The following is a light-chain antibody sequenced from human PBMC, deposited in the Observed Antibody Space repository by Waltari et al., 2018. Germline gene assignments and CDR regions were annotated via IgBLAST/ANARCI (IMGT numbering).Light chain of an antibody. CDR3: QQSYGTPYT. V-gene: IGKV1-39*01. CDR2: VAS. J-gene: IGKJ2*01. Sequence: DIQVTQSPSSLSASVGDRVTITCRASRSIGHYINWYQQRPGQAPKLLIYVASNLQSGVPSRFSGYGSGTDFTLIISSLQPEDLGTYFCQQSYGTPYTFGQGTKVQLK. CDR1: RSIGHY.